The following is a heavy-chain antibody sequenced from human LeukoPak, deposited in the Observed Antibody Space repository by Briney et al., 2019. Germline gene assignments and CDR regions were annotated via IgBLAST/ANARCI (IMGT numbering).Heavy chain of an antibody. D-gene: IGHD5-18*01. Sequence: SETLSLTCTVSGGSISSGGYYWSWIRQHPGKGLEWIGYIYYRGSTYYNPSLKSRVIISEDASKNQFSLKLSSVTAADTAVYYCASRIGYSYGIDYWGQGTLVTVSS. V-gene: IGHV4-31*03. J-gene: IGHJ4*02. CDR2: IYYRGST. CDR1: GGSISSGGYY. CDR3: ASRIGYSYGIDY.